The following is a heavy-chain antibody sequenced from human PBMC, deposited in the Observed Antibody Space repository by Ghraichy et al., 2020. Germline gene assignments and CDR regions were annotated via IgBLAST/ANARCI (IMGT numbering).Heavy chain of an antibody. CDR3: AKTGDSSGWNYFDH. Sequence: GGSLRLSCAASGFAFSSYAMNWVRQAPGKGLEWVSVVGGSSGGSYYSDPVKGRFTISRDNSKNTVYLEMNSLRADDTAFYFCAKTGDSSGWNYFDHWGQGTLVTVSS. CDR2: VGGSSGGS. J-gene: IGHJ4*02. V-gene: IGHV3-23*01. CDR1: GFAFSSYA. D-gene: IGHD7-27*01.